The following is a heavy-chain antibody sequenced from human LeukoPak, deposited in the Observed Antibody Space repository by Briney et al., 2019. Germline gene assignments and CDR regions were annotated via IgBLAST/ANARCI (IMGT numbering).Heavy chain of an antibody. J-gene: IGHJ4*02. CDR3: ARVSGSYFHY. Sequence: GGSLRLSCAASGFTFSSYAMSWIRQAPGKGLEWVSYISSSSSYTNYADSVKGRFTISRDNAKNSLYLQMNSLRAEDTAVYYCARVSGSYFHYWGQGTLVTVSS. D-gene: IGHD1-26*01. V-gene: IGHV3-11*05. CDR2: ISSSSSYT. CDR1: GFTFSSYA.